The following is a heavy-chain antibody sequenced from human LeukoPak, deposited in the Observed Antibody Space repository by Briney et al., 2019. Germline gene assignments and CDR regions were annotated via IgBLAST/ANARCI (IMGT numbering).Heavy chain of an antibody. D-gene: IGHD2-15*01. J-gene: IGHJ5*02. Sequence: GRSLRLSCAATGFTSSSYAMHGVGQAAARELAGVAVISYDGSNKYLADSVKGRFTISRDNSKNTLYLQMNSLRAKDTAVYYCARDLEGYCSGGSCYSGEFDPWGQGTLVTVSS. CDR2: ISYDGSNK. CDR1: GFTSSSYA. V-gene: IGHV3-30-3*01. CDR3: ARDLEGYCSGGSCYSGEFDP.